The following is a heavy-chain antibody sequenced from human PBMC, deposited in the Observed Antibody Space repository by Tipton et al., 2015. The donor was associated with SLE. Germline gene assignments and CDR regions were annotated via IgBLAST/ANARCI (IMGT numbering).Heavy chain of an antibody. CDR3: ATLSTVNGHYYFDF. CDR2: IYAGDSDT. CDR1: GYIFSSIW. J-gene: IGHJ4*02. V-gene: IGHV5-51*03. D-gene: IGHD4-11*01. Sequence: VQLVQSGAEVKKPGESLKISCKVSGYIFSSIWIGWVRQMPGKGLDWMGIIYAGDSDTRYSPSFQGQVTISAVKSLTTAYLQWSSLKASDTAMYYCATLSTVNGHYYFDFWGQGTLVTVSS.